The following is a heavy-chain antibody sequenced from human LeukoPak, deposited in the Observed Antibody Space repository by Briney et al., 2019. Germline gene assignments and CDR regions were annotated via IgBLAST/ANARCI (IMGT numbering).Heavy chain of an antibody. CDR3: ARDGKMVGATHDAFDI. J-gene: IGHJ3*02. CDR1: GGSISSYY. D-gene: IGHD1-26*01. V-gene: IGHV4-4*07. Sequence: PSETLSLTCTVSGGSISSYYWSWIRQPAGKGLEWIGRIYTSGSTNYNPSLKSRVTMSVDTSQNQFSLNLSSVTAADTAVYYCARDGKMVGATHDAFDIWGQGTMVTVSS. CDR2: IYTSGST.